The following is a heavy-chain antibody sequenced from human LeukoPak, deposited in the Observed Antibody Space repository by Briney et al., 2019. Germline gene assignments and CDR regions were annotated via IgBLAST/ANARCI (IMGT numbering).Heavy chain of an antibody. CDR1: GFTFSSYA. CDR3: ARRNDTFDI. Sequence: PGGSLRLSCAASGFTFSSYAMTWVRQTPGKGLEWVSVIYSGGSTDYADSVKGRFTISRDNSKNTVYLQMNSLRVEDTAVYYCARRNDTFDIWGQGTMVTVSS. D-gene: IGHD1-14*01. J-gene: IGHJ3*02. V-gene: IGHV3-23*01. CDR2: IYSGGST.